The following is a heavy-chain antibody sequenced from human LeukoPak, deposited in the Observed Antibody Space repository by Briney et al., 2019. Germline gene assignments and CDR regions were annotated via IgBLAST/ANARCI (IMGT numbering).Heavy chain of an antibody. V-gene: IGHV3-23*01. CDR3: AKDYHYYDSSGYKMPLDY. J-gene: IGHJ4*02. CDR1: GFTFSSYA. CDR2: ISGSGGST. Sequence: HAGGSLRLSYAASGFTFSSYAMSWVRQAPGKGLEWVSAISGSGGSTYYADSVKGRFTISRDNSKNTLYLQMNSLRAEDTAVYYCAKDYHYYDSSGYKMPLDYWGQGTLVTVSS. D-gene: IGHD3-22*01.